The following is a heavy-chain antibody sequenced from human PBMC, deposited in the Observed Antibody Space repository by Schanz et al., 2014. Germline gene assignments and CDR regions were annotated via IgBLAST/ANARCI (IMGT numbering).Heavy chain of an antibody. CDR3: AKDRWRATVMVDAFDI. Sequence: QVQLVESGGGVVQPGRSLRLSCAASGFTFSNYAMHWVRQAPGKGLEWVALIWYDGSNKYYADSVKGRFTISRDNSKNTVHLQMNSLRAEDTAVYFCAKDRWRATVMVDAFDIWGQGTKVTVSS. CDR2: IWYDGSNK. V-gene: IGHV3-33*06. D-gene: IGHD4-4*01. CDR1: GFTFSNYA. J-gene: IGHJ3*02.